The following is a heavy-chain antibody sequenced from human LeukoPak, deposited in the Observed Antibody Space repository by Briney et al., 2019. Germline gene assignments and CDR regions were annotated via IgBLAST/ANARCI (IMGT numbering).Heavy chain of an antibody. J-gene: IGHJ2*01. CDR1: GFTFSSYA. V-gene: IGHV3-30-3*01. D-gene: IGHD3-22*01. CDR2: ISSDGSNK. CDR3: ARDYYDSSGSAPGWYFDL. Sequence: PGGSLRLSCAASGFTFSSYAMHWVRQAPGKGLEWVGVISSDGSNKYYADSGKGRFTISRDNSKNTLYLQMNSLRAEDTAVYYCARDYYDSSGSAPGWYFDLWGRGTLVTVSS.